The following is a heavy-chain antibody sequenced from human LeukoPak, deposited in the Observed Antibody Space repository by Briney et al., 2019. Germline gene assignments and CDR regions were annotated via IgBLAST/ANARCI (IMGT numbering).Heavy chain of an antibody. CDR2: ISGSGGST. J-gene: IGHJ5*02. D-gene: IGHD2-15*01. V-gene: IGHV3-23*01. CDR3: AACSGGSCYNWFDP. CDR1: GFTFSSYA. Sequence: GGSLRLSCAASGFTFSSYAMSWVRQAPGKGLEWVSAISGSGGSTYYADSMKGRFTISRDNSKNTLYLQMNSLRAEDTAVYYCAACSGGSCYNWFDPWGQGTLVTVSS.